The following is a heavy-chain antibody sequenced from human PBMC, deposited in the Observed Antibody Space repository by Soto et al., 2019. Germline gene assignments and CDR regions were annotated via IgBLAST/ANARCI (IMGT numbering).Heavy chain of an antibody. CDR1: GYTFTRNV. CDR2: INVGNGNI. D-gene: IGHD3-9*01. Sequence: QVQLVQSGAEVKKPGASVKVSCKASGYTFTRNVMQWVRQAPGQRLEWMGWINVGNGNIKYSQKLQGRVTITRDTSASTAYMELSSLTSEDTAVYYCAREVTGTGPARAYDIWGQGTMVTVSS. CDR3: AREVTGTGPARAYDI. V-gene: IGHV1-3*01. J-gene: IGHJ3*02.